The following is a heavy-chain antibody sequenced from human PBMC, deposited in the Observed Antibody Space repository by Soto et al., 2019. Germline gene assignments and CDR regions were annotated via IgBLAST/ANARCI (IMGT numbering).Heavy chain of an antibody. V-gene: IGHV4-59*11. CDR1: GGSINNHY. J-gene: IGHJ4*02. CDR2: IYYTGST. Sequence: SETLSLTCTVSGGSINNHYWSWTRQPPGEGLEWIGYIYYTGSTNYSPSLKSRVTMSVDTSKNQFSLNLASLTAADTAIYYCARSNLYSEYCGQGTVVT. D-gene: IGHD1-1*01. CDR3: ARSNLYSEY.